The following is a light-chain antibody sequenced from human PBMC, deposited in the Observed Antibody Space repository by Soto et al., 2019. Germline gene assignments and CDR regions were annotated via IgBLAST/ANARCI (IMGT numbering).Light chain of an antibody. J-gene: IGKJ1*01. CDR1: QSIRSY. CDR3: QQSYSSPPT. V-gene: IGKV1-39*01. Sequence: DIQLTQSPSSPSASVGDKVTITCRASQSIRSYLNWVQQKPGKAPKLLIYDASSLQTGVPSRFSGSGSGTDFSLTISSLQPEDFATYYCQQSYSSPPTFGQGTKVDIK. CDR2: DAS.